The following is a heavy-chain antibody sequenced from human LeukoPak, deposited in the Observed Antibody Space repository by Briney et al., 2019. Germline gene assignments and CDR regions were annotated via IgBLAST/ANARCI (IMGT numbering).Heavy chain of an antibody. CDR3: AREGYYGSGSPPSLYFDY. Sequence: ASVKVSCKASGYTFTSYAMHWVRQAPGQRLEWMGWINAGNGNTKYSQKFQGRVTITRDTSASTAYMELSSLRSEGTAVYYCAREGYYGSGSPPSLYFDYWGQGTLVTVSS. V-gene: IGHV1-3*01. J-gene: IGHJ4*02. CDR1: GYTFTSYA. D-gene: IGHD3-10*01. CDR2: INAGNGNT.